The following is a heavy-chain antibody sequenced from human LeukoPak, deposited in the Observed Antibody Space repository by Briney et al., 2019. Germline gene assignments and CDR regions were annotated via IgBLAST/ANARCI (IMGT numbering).Heavy chain of an antibody. J-gene: IGHJ4*02. V-gene: IGHV1-69*04. CDR3: AREKSLVTASTN. Sequence: ASVKVSCKASGGTFSSYAISWVRQAPGQGLERMGRIIPILGIANYAQKFQGRVTITADKPTSTAYMELSSLRSEDTAVYYCAREKSLVTASTNWGQGTLVTVSS. CDR2: IIPILGIA. CDR1: GGTFSSYA. D-gene: IGHD2-21*02.